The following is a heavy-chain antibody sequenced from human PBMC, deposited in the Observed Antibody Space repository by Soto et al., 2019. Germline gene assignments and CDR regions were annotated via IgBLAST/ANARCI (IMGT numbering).Heavy chain of an antibody. V-gene: IGHV4-4*07. CDR3: ARDGMTTGDT. D-gene: IGHD2-21*02. Sequence: SETLSLTCVVSSGSITEYSWSWVRQPANKGLEWIGRVFSSVSATYNPSLKSRVSISMDTPENRISLKLDSVTAADAGVYFCARDGMTTGDTWAPETLVTVSS. CDR2: VFSSVSA. J-gene: IGHJ4*02. CDR1: SGSITEYS.